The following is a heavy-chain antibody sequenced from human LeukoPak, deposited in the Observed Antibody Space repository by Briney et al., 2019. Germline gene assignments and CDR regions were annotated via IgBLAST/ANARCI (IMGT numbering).Heavy chain of an antibody. CDR2: IYYSGST. CDR1: GGSISSYY. D-gene: IGHD3-10*01. Sequence: SETLSLTCTVSGGSISSYYWSWIRQPPGKGLEWIGYIYYSGSTNYNPSLKSRVTISVDTSKNQFSLKLSSVTAADTAVYYCARRGSGWSDAFDIWGQGTMVTVSS. V-gene: IGHV4-59*08. CDR3: ARRGSGWSDAFDI. J-gene: IGHJ3*02.